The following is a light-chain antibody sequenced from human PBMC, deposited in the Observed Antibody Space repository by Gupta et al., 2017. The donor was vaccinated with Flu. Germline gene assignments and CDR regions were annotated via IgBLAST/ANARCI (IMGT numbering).Light chain of an antibody. CDR3: QQEETSPFS. CDR2: GPS. CDR1: QSIKNKY. Sequence: ELVLTQSPGTLSLSPGERATLACWASQSIKNKYFAWYQQKPGQAPRLLIFGPSNRANGIPDRFSGSGSATDFTLTIIRMEPEDFAVYYCQQEETSPFSFGPGTRVEVK. J-gene: IGKJ3*01. V-gene: IGKV3-20*01.